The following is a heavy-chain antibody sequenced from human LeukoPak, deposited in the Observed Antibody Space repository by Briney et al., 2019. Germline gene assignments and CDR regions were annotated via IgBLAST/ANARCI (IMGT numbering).Heavy chain of an antibody. CDR3: ARDRYYDATGQVDY. CDR1: GYTFTSYY. Sequence: ASVKVSCKASGYTFTSYYMHWVRQAPGQGLEWMGIINPSGGSTSYAQKFQGRVTMTTDTSTSTAYMELRSLRSDDTAVYYCARDRYYDATGQVDYWGQGTLVTVSS. V-gene: IGHV1-46*01. D-gene: IGHD3-22*01. CDR2: INPSGGST. J-gene: IGHJ4*02.